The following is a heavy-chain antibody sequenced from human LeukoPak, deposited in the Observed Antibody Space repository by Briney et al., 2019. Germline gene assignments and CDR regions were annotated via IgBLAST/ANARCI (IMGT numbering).Heavy chain of an antibody. D-gene: IGHD4-17*01. V-gene: IGHV1-69*06. CDR3: ARGGGAYRDYLAYWYFDL. CDR1: GGTFSSYA. Sequence: GSSVKVSCKASGGTFSSYAISWVRQAPGQGLEWMGGIIPIFGTANYAQKFQGRVTITADKSTSTAYMELSSLRSEDTAVYYCARGGGAYRDYLAYWYFDLWGRGTLVTVSS. J-gene: IGHJ2*01. CDR2: IIPIFGTA.